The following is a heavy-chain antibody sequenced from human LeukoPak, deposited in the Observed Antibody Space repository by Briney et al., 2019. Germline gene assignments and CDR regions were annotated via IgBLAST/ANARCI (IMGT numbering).Heavy chain of an antibody. CDR3: ARAPAGSVSWFDP. CDR1: GGSISSYY. D-gene: IGHD2-2*01. J-gene: IGHJ5*02. CDR2: IYYSGST. V-gene: IGHV4-59*01. Sequence: PSETLSFTCTVSGGSISSYYWSWIRQPPGKGLEWIGYIYYSGSTNYNPSLKSRVTISVDTSKNQFSLKLSSVTAADTAVYYCARAPAGSVSWFDPWGQGTLVTVSS.